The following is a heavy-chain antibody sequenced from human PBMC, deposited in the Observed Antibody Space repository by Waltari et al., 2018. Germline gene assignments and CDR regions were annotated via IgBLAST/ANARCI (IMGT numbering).Heavy chain of an antibody. CDR3: ARDTPAPRITGATSVDY. J-gene: IGHJ4*02. D-gene: IGHD1-20*01. CDR1: GYSISSGYY. V-gene: IGHV4-38-2*02. Sequence: QVQLQESGPGLVKPSETLSLTCSVSGYSISSGYYWDWIRQPPGKGLEWIGRIYHSGITFYNPSLKSRVTISVDTSKNQFSLKLSSVTAADTAVYYCARDTPAPRITGATSVDYWGQGTLVTVSS. CDR2: IYHSGIT.